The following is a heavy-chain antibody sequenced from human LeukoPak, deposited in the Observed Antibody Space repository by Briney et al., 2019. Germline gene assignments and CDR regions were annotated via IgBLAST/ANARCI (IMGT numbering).Heavy chain of an antibody. CDR2: IYSGGST. CDR1: GFTVSRNY. J-gene: IGHJ4*02. CDR3: ARDDWAAAGTSLFDY. V-gene: IGHV3-66*01. D-gene: IGHD6-13*01. Sequence: QPGGSLRLSCAASGFTVSRNYMSWVRQAPGKGVGWVSVIYSGGSTYYAGSVKGRFTISRDNSKNTLYLQMNSLRAEDTAVYYCARDDWAAAGTSLFDYWGQGTLVTVSS.